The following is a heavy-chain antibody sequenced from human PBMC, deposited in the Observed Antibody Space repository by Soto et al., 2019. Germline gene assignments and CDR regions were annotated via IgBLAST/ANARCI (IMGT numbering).Heavy chain of an antibody. V-gene: IGHV3-30-3*01. CDR2: ISYDGSNK. Sequence: GGSLRLSCAASGFTFSSYAMHWVRQAPGKGLEWVAVISYDGSNKYYADSVKGRFTISRDNSKNTLYLQMNSLRAEDTAVYYCARDRGGGGEYYYYGMDVWGQGTTVTVSS. D-gene: IGHD3-16*01. CDR3: ARDRGGGGEYYYYGMDV. J-gene: IGHJ6*02. CDR1: GFTFSSYA.